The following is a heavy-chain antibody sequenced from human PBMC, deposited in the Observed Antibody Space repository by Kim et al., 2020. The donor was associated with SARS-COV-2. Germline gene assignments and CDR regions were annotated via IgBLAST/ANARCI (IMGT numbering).Heavy chain of an antibody. V-gene: IGHV3-30*18. Sequence: GGSLRLSCAASGFTFSSYGMHWVRQAPGKGLEWVAVISYDGSNKYYADSVKGRFTISRDNSKNTLYLQMNSLRAEDTAVYYCAKERLSGSYDYYYYYGMDVWGQGTTVTVSS. J-gene: IGHJ6*02. CDR3: AKERLSGSYDYYYYYGMDV. CDR1: GFTFSSYG. D-gene: IGHD1-26*01. CDR2: ISYDGSNK.